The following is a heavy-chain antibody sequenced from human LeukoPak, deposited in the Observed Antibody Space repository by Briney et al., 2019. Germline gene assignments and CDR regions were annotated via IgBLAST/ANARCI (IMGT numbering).Heavy chain of an antibody. CDR3: ARDRGRMATAAFDI. V-gene: IGHV3-23*01. J-gene: IGHJ3*02. CDR1: GFTFSGYG. Sequence: GGSLRLSCATSGFTFSGYGMNWVRQAPGKGLEWVSGISNGGGNTYYADSVKGRFTISRDNSNNTLYLQMNSLRAEDTAVYYCARDRGRMATAAFDIWGQGTMVTVSS. CDR2: ISNGGGNT. D-gene: IGHD5-24*01.